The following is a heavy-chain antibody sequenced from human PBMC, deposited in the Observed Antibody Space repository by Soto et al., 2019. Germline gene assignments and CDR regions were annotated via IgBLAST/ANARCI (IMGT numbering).Heavy chain of an antibody. CDR2: IWYDGSNK. J-gene: IGHJ6*02. Sequence: PGGSLRLSCTTSGFTFNTYGMYWVRQAPGKGLEWVAIIWYDGSNKYYGGSVKGRFTISRDNSKNTLYLQMNSLRAEDTALYYCARGDCTGAYCYSWPFNYGVDVWGQGTTVTVSS. D-gene: IGHD2-15*01. CDR3: ARGDCTGAYCYSWPFNYGVDV. CDR1: GFTFNTYG. V-gene: IGHV3-33*08.